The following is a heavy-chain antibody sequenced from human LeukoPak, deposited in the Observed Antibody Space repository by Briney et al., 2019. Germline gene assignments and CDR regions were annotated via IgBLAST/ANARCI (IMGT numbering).Heavy chain of an antibody. CDR2: IYYSGST. D-gene: IGHD6-19*01. J-gene: IGHJ4*02. CDR3: ARTDSSGWWGY. Sequence: SETLSLTCAVSGYSISNGYYWGWIRQPPGKGLEWIGYIYYSGSTNYNPSLKSRVTISVDTSKNQFSLKLSSVTAADTAVYYCARTDSSGWWGYWGQGTLVTVSS. CDR1: GYSISNGYY. V-gene: IGHV4-61*01.